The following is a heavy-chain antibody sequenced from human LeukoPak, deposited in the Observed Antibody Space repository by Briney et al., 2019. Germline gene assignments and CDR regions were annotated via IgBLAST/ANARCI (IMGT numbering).Heavy chain of an antibody. CDR2: IWCEGTNK. J-gene: IGHJ4*02. CDR3: ARKGRATHYCDSSGYYYLDD. D-gene: IGHD3-22*01. Sequence: GRSLRLSCAASGFSFSSYGMHWVRQAPGKGLEWVAVIWCEGTNKYYADSVKGRFTITRDNSKNTLYLQMNSLRVEETAVYYCARKGRATHYCDSSGYYYLDDWGQGTQVTVSS. V-gene: IGHV3-33*01. CDR1: GFSFSSYG.